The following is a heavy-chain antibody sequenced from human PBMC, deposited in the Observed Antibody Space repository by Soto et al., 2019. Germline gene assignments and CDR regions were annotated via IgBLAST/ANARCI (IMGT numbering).Heavy chain of an antibody. CDR3: AKGREFGIAANRFDP. V-gene: IGHV3-23*01. D-gene: IGHD6-13*01. CDR2: ISGSGGST. CDR1: GFTFSSYA. Sequence: GGSLRLSCAASGFTFSSYAMSWVRQAPGKGLEWVSAISGSGGSTYYADSVKGRFTISRDNSKNTLYLQMNSLRAEDTAVYYCAKGREFGIAANRFDPWGQGTLVTVSS. J-gene: IGHJ5*02.